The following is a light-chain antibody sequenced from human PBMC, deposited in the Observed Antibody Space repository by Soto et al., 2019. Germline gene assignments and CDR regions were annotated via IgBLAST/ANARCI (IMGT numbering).Light chain of an antibody. Sequence: EVVLTQSPGTLSLSPGERATLSCRASQSVSNNWLAWYQQKPGQAPRLLIYGASSRPGGIPDKFSGSGSGTDFYLTINRLEPEDFAVYYCQQYGRSPYTFGQGTKVEI. CDR3: QQYGRSPYT. J-gene: IGKJ2*01. CDR1: QSVSNNW. CDR2: GAS. V-gene: IGKV3-20*01.